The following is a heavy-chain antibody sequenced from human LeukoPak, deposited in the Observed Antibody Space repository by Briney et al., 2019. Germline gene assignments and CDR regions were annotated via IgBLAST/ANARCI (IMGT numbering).Heavy chain of an antibody. Sequence: GGSLRLSCAASGFTFSSYGMHWVRQAPGKGLEWVAFIRYDGSNKYYADSVKGRFTISRDNAKNSLYLQMNSLGAEDTAVYYCARARLGDDILTGYSSYWYFDLWGRGTLVTVSS. CDR2: IRYDGSNK. V-gene: IGHV3-30*02. D-gene: IGHD3-9*01. CDR3: ARARLGDDILTGYSSYWYFDL. CDR1: GFTFSSYG. J-gene: IGHJ2*01.